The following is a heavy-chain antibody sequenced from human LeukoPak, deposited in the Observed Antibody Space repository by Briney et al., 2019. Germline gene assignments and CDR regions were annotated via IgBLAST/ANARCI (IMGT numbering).Heavy chain of an antibody. CDR2: ISSGGSTV. CDR1: GFTFSNYE. V-gene: IGHV3-48*03. D-gene: IGHD3-10*01. CDR3: ARGGSFVEY. J-gene: IGHJ4*02. Sequence: GGSLRLSCAASGFTFSNYEMHWVRRAPGKGLEWVSYISSGGSTVYYADSVKGRFTVSRDNAKNSLYLQLSSLRAEDTAVYYCARGGSFVEYWGQGTLVSVSS.